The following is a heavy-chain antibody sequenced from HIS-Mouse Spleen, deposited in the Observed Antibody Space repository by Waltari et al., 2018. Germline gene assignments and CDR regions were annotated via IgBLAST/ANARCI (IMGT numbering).Heavy chain of an antibody. D-gene: IGHD6-13*01. V-gene: IGHV4-39*07. CDR3: AREIPYSSSWYDWYFDL. Sequence: QRQLQESGPGLVKPSETLSLTCTVSGGSISSRSYYWGWLRQPPGKGLEWIGSIYYSGSTYYNPSLKSRVTISVDTSKNQFSLKLSSVTAADTAVYYCAREIPYSSSWYDWYFDLWGRGTLVTVSS. CDR1: GGSISSRSYY. J-gene: IGHJ2*01. CDR2: IYYSGST.